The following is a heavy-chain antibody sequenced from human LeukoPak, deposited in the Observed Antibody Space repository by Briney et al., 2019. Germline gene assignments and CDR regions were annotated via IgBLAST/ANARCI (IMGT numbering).Heavy chain of an antibody. CDR2: INTNTGNP. V-gene: IGHV7-4-1*02. CDR3: ARDLRRLGELSRFGY. CDR1: GYTFISYA. Sequence: ASVKVSCKASGYTFISYAMNWVRQAPGQGLEWMGWINTNTGNPTYAQGFTGRFVFSLDTSVSTAYLQISSLKAEDTAVYYCARDLRRLGELSRFGYWGQGTLVTVFS. J-gene: IGHJ4*02. D-gene: IGHD3-16*02.